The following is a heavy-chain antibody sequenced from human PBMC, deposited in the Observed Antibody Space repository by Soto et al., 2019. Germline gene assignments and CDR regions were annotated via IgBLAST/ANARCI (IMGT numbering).Heavy chain of an antibody. J-gene: IGHJ6*02. Sequence: GGSLRLSCAASGFTFSSYAMSWVRQAPGKGLEWVAVISYDGSNKYYADSVKGRFTISRDNSKNTLYLQMNSLRAEDTAVYNCARFYEVYYYGMDVWGQGTTVTVSS. V-gene: IGHV3-30-3*01. CDR3: ARFYEVYYYGMDV. CDR1: GFTFSSYA. D-gene: IGHD3-16*01. CDR2: ISYDGSNK.